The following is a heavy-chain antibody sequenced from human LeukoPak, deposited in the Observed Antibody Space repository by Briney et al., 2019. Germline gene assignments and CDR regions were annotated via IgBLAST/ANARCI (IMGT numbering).Heavy chain of an antibody. CDR1: GFIFSTNA. V-gene: IGHV3-23*01. J-gene: IGHJ4*02. CDR2: IGGNSDYA. CDR3: AKEFVSRSSLSLDD. Sequence: GGSLRLSCAASGFIFSTNAMARVRQAPGKGLEWVSAIGGNSDYAFYADSVKGRFTTSRDNSKNTLYLQMNSLRVEDTAVYYCAKEFVSRSSLSLDDWGQGTLATVSS. D-gene: IGHD6-13*01.